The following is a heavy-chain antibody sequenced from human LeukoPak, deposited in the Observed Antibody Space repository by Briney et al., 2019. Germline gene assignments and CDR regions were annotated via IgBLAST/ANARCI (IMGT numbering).Heavy chain of an antibody. V-gene: IGHV4-61*09. Sequence: SETLSLTCTVSGGSISSGSYYRSWIRQPAGRGLEWIGHIYTSGSTNDNPSLKSRVTISVDTSKNQFSLKLSYVTAADTAVYYCARGKITTTIIVTSSRRKPLHWFDPWGQGTLVTVSS. J-gene: IGHJ5*02. D-gene: IGHD3-22*01. CDR3: ARGKITTTIIVTSSRRKPLHWFDP. CDR2: IYTSGST. CDR1: GGSISSGSYY.